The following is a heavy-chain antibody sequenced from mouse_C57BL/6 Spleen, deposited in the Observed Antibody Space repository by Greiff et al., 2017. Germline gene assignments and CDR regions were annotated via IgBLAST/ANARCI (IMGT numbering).Heavy chain of an antibody. CDR3: ARLRQGYYAMDY. Sequence: EVKLVESGAELVKPGASVKMSCKASGYTFTTYPIEWMKQNHGKSLEWIGVINPNYGTTSYNQKFKGKATLTVDQSSSTAYMQLNSLTSEDSAVYYCARLRQGYYAMDYWGQGTSVTVSS. V-gene: IGHV1-39*01. CDR1: GYTFTTYP. J-gene: IGHJ4*01. CDR2: INPNYGTT. D-gene: IGHD2-12*01.